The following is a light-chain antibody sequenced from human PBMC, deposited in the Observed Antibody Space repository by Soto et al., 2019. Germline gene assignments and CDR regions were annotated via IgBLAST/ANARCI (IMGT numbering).Light chain of an antibody. J-gene: IGKJ5*01. CDR2: DAP. CDR1: QSSRSW. V-gene: IGKV1-5*01. Sequence: DIQMTXXXXCLPASVGDRITITCRASQSSRSWLAWYQQKPGKVHKLLIYDAPSLESGVPSRFSGSGSGTEFTLTISSLQPDDFATYFCQQSYMDPITFGQGTRLEIK. CDR3: QQSYMDPIT.